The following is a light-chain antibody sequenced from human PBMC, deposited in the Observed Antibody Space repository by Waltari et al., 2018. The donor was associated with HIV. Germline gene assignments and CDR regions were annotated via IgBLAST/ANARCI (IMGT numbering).Light chain of an antibody. Sequence: SYVLTQPPSVSVAPGQTARITCGGNNIGSKSVHWYQQKPGQAPVLVVYEDSDRPSGIPGRFSGSNSGNTATLTISRVEAGDEADYYCQVWDSSSDHPGVFGGGTKLTVL. J-gene: IGLJ3*02. CDR3: QVWDSSSDHPGV. CDR2: EDS. V-gene: IGLV3-21*02. CDR1: NIGSKS.